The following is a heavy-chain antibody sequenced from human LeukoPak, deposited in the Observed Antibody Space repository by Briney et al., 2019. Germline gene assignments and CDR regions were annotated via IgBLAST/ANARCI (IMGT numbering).Heavy chain of an antibody. D-gene: IGHD3-10*01. V-gene: IGHV3-23*01. CDR2: ISGSGGST. J-gene: IGHJ4*02. CDR3: AKWVIKGSGSPDY. CDR1: GFTFSSYA. Sequence: TGGSLRLSCAASGFTFSSYAMSWVRQAPGKGLEWVSAISGSGGSTYYADSVKGRFTISRDNSKNTLYLQINSLRAEDTAVYYCAKWVIKGSGSPDYWGQGTLVTVSS.